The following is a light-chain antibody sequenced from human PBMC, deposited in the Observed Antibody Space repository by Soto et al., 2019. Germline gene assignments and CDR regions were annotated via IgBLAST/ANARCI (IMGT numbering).Light chain of an antibody. CDR1: QSISNNY. V-gene: IGKV3-20*01. J-gene: IGKJ1*01. CDR2: GVS. Sequence: EIVLTQSPGTLSLSTGERATLSCRASQSISNNYLAWYQQRPGQAPRLLIYGVSSRATGIADRFSGSGSGTDFTLTISRLEPENFAMYYRQQSKAFGQGTRVEI. CDR3: QQSKA.